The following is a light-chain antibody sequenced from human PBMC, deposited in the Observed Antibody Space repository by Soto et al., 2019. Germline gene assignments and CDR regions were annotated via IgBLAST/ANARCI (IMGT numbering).Light chain of an antibody. V-gene: IGLV2-11*01. CDR2: DVS. CDR3: CSYAGSCTFL. J-gene: IGLJ1*01. CDR1: SSDVGVYNY. Sequence: QSALTQPRSVSGSPGQSVTISCTGSSSDVGVYNYVSLYQQYPGKAPKIMIYDVSKRPSGVPDRFSGSKSDNTASLTISGLQAEDEADYYCCSYAGSCTFLFGIGNKVTV.